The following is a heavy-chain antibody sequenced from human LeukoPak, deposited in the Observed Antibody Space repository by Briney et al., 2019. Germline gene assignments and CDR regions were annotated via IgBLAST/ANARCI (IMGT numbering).Heavy chain of an antibody. CDR2: ISSSSSYI. CDR1: GFTFSGYT. V-gene: IGHV3-21*01. J-gene: IGHJ4*02. D-gene: IGHD6-13*01. Sequence: GGSLRLSCAPSGFTFSGYTMDWVRQAPGKGLEWVSSISSSSSYIYYADSVKGRFTISRDNAKNSLYLQMSSLRAEDTAVYYCARELAEWVRGIAGGKIDYWGQGTLVTVSS. CDR3: ARELAEWVRGIAGGKIDY.